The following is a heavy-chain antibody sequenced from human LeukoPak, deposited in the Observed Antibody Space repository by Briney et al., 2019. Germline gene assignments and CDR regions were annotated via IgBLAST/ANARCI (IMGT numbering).Heavy chain of an antibody. V-gene: IGHV1-69*06. CDR3: ARGYCSSGSCYADGIEV. Sequence: SVKVSCKASGGTFSSYAISWVRQAPGQGLEWMGRIIPIFGTANYAQKFQGRVTITADKSTSTAYMELSRLRSEDTAVYYCARGYCSSGSCYADGIEVWGQGTTVTVSS. D-gene: IGHD2-2*01. CDR1: GGTFSSYA. CDR2: IIPIFGTA. J-gene: IGHJ6*02.